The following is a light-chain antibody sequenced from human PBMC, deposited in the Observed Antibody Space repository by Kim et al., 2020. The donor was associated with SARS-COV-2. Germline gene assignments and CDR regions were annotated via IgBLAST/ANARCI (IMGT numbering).Light chain of an antibody. J-gene: IGKJ4*01. V-gene: IGKV1-33*01. Sequence: DIQMTQSPSSLSASVGDRVTITCQASQDINTYLNWYQQKPGKAPDLLISDASSLETGVPSRFSGSGSGTDFTLTTSSLQPEDLATYYCHQYSNLPLTFGGGTKLEI. CDR2: DAS. CDR3: HQYSNLPLT. CDR1: QDINTY.